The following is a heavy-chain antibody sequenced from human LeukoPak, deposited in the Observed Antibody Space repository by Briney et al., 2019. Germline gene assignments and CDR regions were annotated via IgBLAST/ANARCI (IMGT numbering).Heavy chain of an antibody. Sequence: ASVKVSCKASGYTFTSYAMHWVRQAPGQRLEWMGWINAGNDNTKYSQKFQGRVTITRDTSASTAYMELSGLRSEDTAVYYCARDLGYCTGGTCYPNWFDPWGQGTLVTVSS. CDR3: ARDLGYCTGGTCYPNWFDP. J-gene: IGHJ5*02. CDR1: GYTFTSYA. D-gene: IGHD2-15*01. CDR2: INAGNDNT. V-gene: IGHV1-3*01.